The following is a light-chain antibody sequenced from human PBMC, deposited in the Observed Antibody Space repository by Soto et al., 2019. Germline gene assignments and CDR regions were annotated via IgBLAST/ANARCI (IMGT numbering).Light chain of an antibody. V-gene: IGLV1-51*01. Sequence: QSVLTQPPSVSAAPGQTITISCSGTNSNIGNNYVAWYQQFPGTAPKLVIYDNDKRPSGIPDRFSGSKSGTSATLAITGLQTGDEADYYCGTWDSSLSAVFGGGTKLT. CDR2: DND. CDR3: GTWDSSLSAV. CDR1: NSNIGNNY. J-gene: IGLJ2*01.